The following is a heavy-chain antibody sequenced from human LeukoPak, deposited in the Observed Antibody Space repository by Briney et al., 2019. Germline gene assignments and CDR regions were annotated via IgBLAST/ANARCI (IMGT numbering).Heavy chain of an antibody. CDR2: ISSSSSYI. V-gene: IGHV3-21*01. J-gene: IGHJ6*03. D-gene: IGHD5-24*01. Sequence: PGRSLRLSCAASGFTFSSYAMHWVRQAPGKGLEWVSSISSSSSYIYYADSVKGRFTISRDNAKNSLYLQMDSLRAEDTAVYYCARGVGDGYNHYYYYMDVWGKGTTVTVSS. CDR3: ARGVGDGYNHYYYYMDV. CDR1: GFTFSSYA.